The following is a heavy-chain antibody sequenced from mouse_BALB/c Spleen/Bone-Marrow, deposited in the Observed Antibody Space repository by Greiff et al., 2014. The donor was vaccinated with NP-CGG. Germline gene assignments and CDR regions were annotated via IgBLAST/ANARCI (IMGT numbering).Heavy chain of an antibody. V-gene: IGHV1-14*01. J-gene: IGHJ2*01. CDR1: GYTFTAYV. D-gene: IGHD2-3*01. CDR3: AREGWLLRFDY. CDR2: INPYNDGT. Sequence: VQLKQSGPELVKPGASVKMSCKASGYTFTAYVMHWVKQKPGQGLEWIGYINPYNDGTNYIEKFKGKATPTSDIPSSTAYMELSSLTSEDSAVYYCAREGWLLRFDYWGQGTTLTVSS.